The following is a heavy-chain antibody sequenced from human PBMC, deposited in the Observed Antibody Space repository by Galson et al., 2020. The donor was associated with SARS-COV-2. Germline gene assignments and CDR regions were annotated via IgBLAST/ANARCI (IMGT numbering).Heavy chain of an antibody. CDR3: SRADHFESSGYYLGYFDN. J-gene: IGHJ4*02. Sequence: GGSLRLSCAASGFTFKKYGMHWVRQAPGKGLEWVALIWYDGNNKYYTDSVKGRFTISRDNSRNTVNLQMTSRRAEDTALYYCSRADHFESSGYYLGYFDNWGQGTLVIVS. V-gene: IGHV3-33*08. CDR1: GFTFKKYG. CDR2: IWYDGNNK. D-gene: IGHD3-22*01.